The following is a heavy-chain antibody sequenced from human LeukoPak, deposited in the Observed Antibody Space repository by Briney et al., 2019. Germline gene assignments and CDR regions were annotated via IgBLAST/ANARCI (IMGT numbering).Heavy chain of an antibody. D-gene: IGHD1-1*01. J-gene: IGHJ6*02. V-gene: IGHV3-23*01. Sequence: RGSLRLSCAASGFRFNTYAMSWVRQAPGKGLEWVSAVSACGAGTYYAASGKGRFSISRDNSKNTLDLQMYSLRVEDTAVYFCAKDPLKWNADYYGMDVWGQGTTVTVSS. CDR1: GFRFNTYA. CDR3: AKDPLKWNADYYGMDV. CDR2: VSACGAGT.